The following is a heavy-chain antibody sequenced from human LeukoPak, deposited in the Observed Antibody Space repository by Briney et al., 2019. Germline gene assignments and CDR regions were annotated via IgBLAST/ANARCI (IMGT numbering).Heavy chain of an antibody. V-gene: IGHV3-48*03. CDR1: GFTFSSFE. CDR3: ARGRFVVT. CDR2: ISSSSSTI. Sequence: PGRSLRLSCAASGFTFSSFEMTWVRQAPGEGPEWISYISSSSSTIYYADSVKGRFTISRDNANNSLYLQMNSLRAEDTAVYYCARGRFVVTWGQGTLVTVSS. D-gene: IGHD3-22*01. J-gene: IGHJ5*02.